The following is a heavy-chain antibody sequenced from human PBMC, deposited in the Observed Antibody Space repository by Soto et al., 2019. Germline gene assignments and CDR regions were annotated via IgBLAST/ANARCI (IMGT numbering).Heavy chain of an antibody. J-gene: IGHJ4*02. CDR2: INHSGST. Sequence: SETLSLTCAVYGGSFSGYYWSWIRQPPGKGLEWIGEINHSGSTNYNPSLKSRVTISVDTSKNQFSLKLSSVTAADTAVYYCARGLVYDFWSGYYTPYFDYWGQGTLVTVSS. CDR3: ARGLVYDFWSGYYTPYFDY. D-gene: IGHD3-3*01. V-gene: IGHV4-34*01. CDR1: GGSFSGYY.